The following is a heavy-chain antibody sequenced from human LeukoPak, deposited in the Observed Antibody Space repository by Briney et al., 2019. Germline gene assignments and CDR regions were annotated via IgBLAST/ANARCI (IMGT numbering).Heavy chain of an antibody. CDR1: GFTFSSYW. CDR2: IKQDGSEK. V-gene: IGHV3-7*01. CDR3: ARWAPSQWAVLPYYYYGMDV. D-gene: IGHD1-26*01. J-gene: IGHJ6*02. Sequence: GGSLRLSCAASGFTFSSYWMSWVRQAPGKGLEWVANIKQDGSEKYYVDSVKGRFTISRDNAKNSLYLQMNSLRTEDTAVYYCARWAPSQWAVLPYYYYGMDVWGQGTTVTVSS.